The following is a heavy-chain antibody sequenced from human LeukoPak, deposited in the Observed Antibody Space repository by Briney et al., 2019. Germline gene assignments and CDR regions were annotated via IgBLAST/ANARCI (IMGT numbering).Heavy chain of an antibody. CDR2: ISSSSSYI. CDR3: ARASYSSSFDY. D-gene: IGHD6-6*01. Sequence: GGSLRLPCAASGFTFSSYSMNWVRQAPGKGLEWVSSISSSSSYIYYADSVKGRFTISRDNAKNSLYLQMNGLRAEDTAVYYCARASYSSSFDYWGQGTLVTVSS. V-gene: IGHV3-21*01. J-gene: IGHJ4*02. CDR1: GFTFSSYS.